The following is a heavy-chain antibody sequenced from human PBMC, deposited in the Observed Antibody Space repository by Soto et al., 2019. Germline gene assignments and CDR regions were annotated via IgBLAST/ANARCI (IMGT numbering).Heavy chain of an antibody. Sequence: PSETLSLTCTVSGGSISSGGYYWSWIRQHPGKGLEWVGYIYYSGSTYYNPSLKSRVTISVDTSKNQFSLKLSSVTAADTAVYYCARDVVDDFWRDNYYGMDVWGQGTTVTVSS. J-gene: IGHJ6*02. CDR1: GGSISSGGYY. D-gene: IGHD3-3*01. CDR3: ARDVVDDFWRDNYYGMDV. V-gene: IGHV4-31*03. CDR2: IYYSGST.